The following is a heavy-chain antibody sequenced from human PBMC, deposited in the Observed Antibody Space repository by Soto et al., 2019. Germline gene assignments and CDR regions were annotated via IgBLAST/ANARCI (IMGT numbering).Heavy chain of an antibody. V-gene: IGHV1-2*04. CDR3: ARGDSTDCSNGVCSFFYNHDMDV. D-gene: IGHD2-8*01. CDR2: INPKSGGT. Sequence: APVKVSCKASGYSFTDYNIHWVRQAPGQGLEWLGRINPKSGGTSTAQKFQGWVTMTTDTSISTASMELTRLTSGDTAIYYCARGDSTDCSNGVCSFFYNHDMDVWGQGTTVTVSS. J-gene: IGHJ6*02. CDR1: GYSFTDYN.